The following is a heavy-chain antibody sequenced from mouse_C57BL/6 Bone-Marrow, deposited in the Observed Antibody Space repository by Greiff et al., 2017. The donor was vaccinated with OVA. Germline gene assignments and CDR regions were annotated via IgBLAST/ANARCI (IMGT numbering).Heavy chain of an antibody. CDR1: GYTFTSYW. V-gene: IGHV1-53*01. J-gene: IGHJ4*01. Sequence: VQLQQPGTELVKPGASVKLSCKASGYTFTSYWMHWVKQRPGQGLEWIGNINPSNGGTDYNEKFKSKATLTVDKYSSTAYMQLSSLTSEDSAVYYSAGGDYPCYGSSSYYYAMDDWGQGTSVTVSS. D-gene: IGHD1-1*01. CDR2: INPSNGGT. CDR3: AGGDYPCYGSSSYYYAMDD.